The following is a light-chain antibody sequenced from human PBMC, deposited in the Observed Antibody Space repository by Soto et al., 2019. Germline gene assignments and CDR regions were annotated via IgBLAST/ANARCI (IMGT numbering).Light chain of an antibody. CDR3: HQYGTSPWT. CDR2: GAS. Sequence: EIALSQSPGTLSFSAGERATLSCRPSQTDRVSQRVGGSYLAWYQQKPGQAPRLLIYGASRRATGIPDRFSGSGFGTDFTLTISGREPEDLEIYSFHQYGTSPWTFGQGTKVEIK. V-gene: IGKV3-20*01. J-gene: IGKJ1*01. CDR1: QTDRVSQRVGGSY.